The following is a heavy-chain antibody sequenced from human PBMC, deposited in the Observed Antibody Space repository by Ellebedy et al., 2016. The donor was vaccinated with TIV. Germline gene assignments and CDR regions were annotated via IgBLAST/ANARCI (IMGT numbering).Heavy chain of an antibody. CDR1: GFYC. J-gene: IGHJ4*02. Sequence: GESLKISCAGSGFYCMHWVRQAPGKGLVWVSRINPEETTTNYADYVRGRFAISRDIAKNTVYLQMNSLRVEDTAVYYCVRDLHGYNDQWGQGTLVTVSS. CDR2: INPEETTT. V-gene: IGHV3-74*01. CDR3: VRDLHGYNDQ. D-gene: IGHD3-10*01.